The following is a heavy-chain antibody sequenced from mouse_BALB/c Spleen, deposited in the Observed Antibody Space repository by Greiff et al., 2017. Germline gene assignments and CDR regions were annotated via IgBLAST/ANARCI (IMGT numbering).Heavy chain of an antibody. CDR2: ISSGSSTI. D-gene: IGHD1-1*01. CDR1: GFTFSSFG. J-gene: IGHJ2*01. V-gene: IGHV5-17*02. CDR3: ARHDYGSARVDY. Sequence: EVQLVESGGGLVQPGGSRKLSCAASGFTFSSFGMHWVRQAPEKGLEWVAYISSGSSTIYYADTVKGRFTISRDNPKNTLFLQMTSLRSEDTAMYYCARHDYGSARVDYWGQGTTLTVSS.